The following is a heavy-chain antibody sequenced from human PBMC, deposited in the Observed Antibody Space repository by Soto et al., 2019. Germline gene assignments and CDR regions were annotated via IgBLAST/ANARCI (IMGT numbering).Heavy chain of an antibody. CDR1: VFTFSRSG. CDR2: ISYDGSNK. CDR3: AKDLWQLVHLSPFDI. D-gene: IGHD6-6*01. J-gene: IGHJ3*02. Sequence: WWSLRLSCSASVFTFSRSGMHWVRQAPGKGLEWVAVISYDGSNKYYGDSVKGRFTISRDNSKNTLYLQMNSLRAEDTAVYYCAKDLWQLVHLSPFDIWGQGTMVTVSS. V-gene: IGHV3-30*18.